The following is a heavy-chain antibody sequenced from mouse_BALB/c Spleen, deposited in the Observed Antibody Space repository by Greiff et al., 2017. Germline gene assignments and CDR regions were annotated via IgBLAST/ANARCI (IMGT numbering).Heavy chain of an antibody. V-gene: IGHV7-3*02. CDR2: IRNKANGYTT. CDR3: ARDKTGFAY. Sequence: DVMLVESGGGLVQPGGSLRLSCAASGFTFTDYYMSWVRQPPGKALEWLGFIRNKANGYTTEYSASVKGRFTISRDNSQSSLYLQMNTRRAEDSATYYCARDKTGFAYWGQGTLVTVSA. CDR1: GFTFTDYY. J-gene: IGHJ3*01.